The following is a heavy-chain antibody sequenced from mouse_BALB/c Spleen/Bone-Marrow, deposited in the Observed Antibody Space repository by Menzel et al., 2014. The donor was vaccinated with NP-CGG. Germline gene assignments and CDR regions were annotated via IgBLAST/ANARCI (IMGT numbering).Heavy chain of an antibody. Sequence: LVESGAELVKPGASVKLSCTASGFNFKDTYMHWVKQRPEQGLEWIGRIDPANGNIKYDTKFQGKATITADTSSNTAYLQLSSLTSEDTAVYYCAPYYYGRWFANWGQGTLVTVSA. CDR2: IDPANGNI. CDR3: APYYYGRWFAN. J-gene: IGHJ3*01. D-gene: IGHD1-1*01. CDR1: GFNFKDTY. V-gene: IGHV14-3*02.